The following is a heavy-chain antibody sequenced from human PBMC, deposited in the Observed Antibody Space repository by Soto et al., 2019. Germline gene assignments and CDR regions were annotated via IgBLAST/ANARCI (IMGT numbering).Heavy chain of an antibody. V-gene: IGHV1-18*01. D-gene: IGHD1-26*01. CDR1: GYTFTSYG. J-gene: IGHJ4*02. Sequence: ASVKVSCKASGYTFTSYGLSWVRQAPGQGLEWMGWINPYNGNTKDTQKLQGRVTMTTDTSTSTAYMELRSLRSDDTAVYYCARHPRSPYYDYWGQGTLVTVSS. CDR3: ARHPRSPYYDY. CDR2: INPYNGNT.